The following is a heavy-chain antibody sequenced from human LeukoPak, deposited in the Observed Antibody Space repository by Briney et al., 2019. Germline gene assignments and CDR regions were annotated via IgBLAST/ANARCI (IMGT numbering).Heavy chain of an antibody. V-gene: IGHV4-59*01. CDR1: GGSITSYY. Sequence: SETLSLTCTVSGGSITSYYWNWIRQPPGKGLEWIGYIYYSGSADYNPSLKSRVTISVDTSKNQFSLKLSSVTAADTAVYYCARDKVPGHYWGQGTLVTVFS. D-gene: IGHD2-2*01. CDR2: IYYSGSA. J-gene: IGHJ4*02. CDR3: ARDKVPGHY.